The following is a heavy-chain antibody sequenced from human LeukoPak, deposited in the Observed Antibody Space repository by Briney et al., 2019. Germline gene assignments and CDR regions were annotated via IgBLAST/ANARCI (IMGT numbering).Heavy chain of an antibody. Sequence: ASVKVSCKASGYTFTSYYMHWVRQAPGQGLEWMGIINPSGGSTSYAQKFQGRVTMTRDTSTSTVYMELSSLRSEDTAVYYCARDPSRGWFDYYYYYGMDAWGQGTTVTVSS. D-gene: IGHD6-19*01. CDR2: INPSGGST. CDR1: GYTFTSYY. V-gene: IGHV1-46*01. J-gene: IGHJ6*02. CDR3: ARDPSRGWFDYYYYYGMDA.